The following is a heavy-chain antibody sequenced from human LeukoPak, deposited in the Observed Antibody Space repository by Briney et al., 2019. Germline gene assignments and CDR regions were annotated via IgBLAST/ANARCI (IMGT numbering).Heavy chain of an antibody. CDR1: GFTFSSYS. J-gene: IGHJ4*02. CDR3: AKDPWQPIRPWYFDY. Sequence: PGGSLRLSCAASGFTFSSYSMNWVRQAPGKGLEWVSAISGSGGSTYYADSVKGRFTISRDNSKNTLYLQMNSLRAEDTAVYYCAKDPWQPIRPWYFDYWGQGTLVTVSS. V-gene: IGHV3-23*01. D-gene: IGHD6-6*01. CDR2: ISGSGGST.